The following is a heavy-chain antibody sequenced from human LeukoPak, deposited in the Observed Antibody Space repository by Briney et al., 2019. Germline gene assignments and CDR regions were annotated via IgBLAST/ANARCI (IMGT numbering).Heavy chain of an antibody. J-gene: IGHJ6*03. Sequence: PGGSLRLSCAASGFTFSSFEMNWVRQAPGKGLEWVSHISSSGTTIYDADSVKGRFTISRDNAKNSLYLQMNSLRVEDTAVYYCAKGSGSYSRYYYYYMDVWGKGTTVTVSS. CDR2: ISSSGTTI. V-gene: IGHV3-48*03. D-gene: IGHD3-10*01. CDR1: GFTFSSFE. CDR3: AKGSGSYSRYYYYYMDV.